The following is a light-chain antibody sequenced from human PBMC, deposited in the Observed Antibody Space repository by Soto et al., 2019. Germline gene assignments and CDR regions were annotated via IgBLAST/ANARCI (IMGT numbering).Light chain of an antibody. CDR2: GAS. J-gene: IGKJ1*01. CDR1: QNLRSS. CDR3: QQYNIWPQT. V-gene: IGKV3-15*01. Sequence: VMTQSPAGLSLSPGERATLSCRASQNLRSSLAWYQQKPGQAPRLLIYGASTRATGIPARFSGSGSGTEFTLTISSLQSEDFAVYFCQQYNIWPQTFGQGTKVDI.